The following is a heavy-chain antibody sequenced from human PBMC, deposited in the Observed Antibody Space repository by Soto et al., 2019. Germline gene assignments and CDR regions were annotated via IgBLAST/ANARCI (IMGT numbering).Heavy chain of an antibody. V-gene: IGHV4-61*01. CDR1: GSSVSSGSYY. D-gene: IGHD3-10*01. CDR3: ARDAVGKVGSGSLNWFDP. J-gene: IGHJ5*02. CDR2: IYYSGST. Sequence: QVQLQESGPGLVKPSETLSLTCTVSGSSVSSGSYYWSWIRQPPGKGLEWIGYIYYSGSTNYNPSLKSRVTISVDTSKNQFSLKLSSVTAADTAVYYCARDAVGKVGSGSLNWFDPWGQGTLVTVSS.